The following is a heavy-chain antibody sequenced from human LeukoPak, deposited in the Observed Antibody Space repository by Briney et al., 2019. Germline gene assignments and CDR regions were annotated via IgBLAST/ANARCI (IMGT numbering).Heavy chain of an antibody. CDR2: IYPGDSDT. CDR1: VCSLTKHW. Sequence: GESLKISCQASVCSLTKHWIGWVRQMPGKGLEWMGIIYPGDSDTRYSPSFQGQVTISADKTISTAYLQWSSRKQPDTAMYYCAILPQWGGTYHFDYWGQGTLLTVSS. CDR3: AILPQWGGTYHFDY. J-gene: IGHJ4*02. D-gene: IGHD1-26*01. V-gene: IGHV5-51*01.